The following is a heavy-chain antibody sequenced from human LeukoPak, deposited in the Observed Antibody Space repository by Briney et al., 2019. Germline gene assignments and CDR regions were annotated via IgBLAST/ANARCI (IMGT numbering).Heavy chain of an antibody. CDR2: ISGSGGST. CDR1: GFTFSSYA. V-gene: IGHV3-23*01. Sequence: SGGSLRLSCAASGFTFSSYAMSWVRQAPGKGLEWVSAISGSGGSTYYAGSVKGRFTISRDNSKNTLYLQMNSLRAEDTAVYYCAKGSYDSSGYYPKSLDYWGQGTLVTVSS. CDR3: AKGSYDSSGYYPKSLDY. D-gene: IGHD3-22*01. J-gene: IGHJ4*02.